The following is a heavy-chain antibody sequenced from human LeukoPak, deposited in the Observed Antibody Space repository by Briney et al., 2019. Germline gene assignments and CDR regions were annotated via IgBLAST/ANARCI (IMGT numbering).Heavy chain of an antibody. V-gene: IGHV3-73*01. D-gene: IGHD3-10*01. CDR1: GFTFSGSA. Sequence: GGSLRLSCAASGFTFSGSAIHWVRQASGKGLEWVGRIRSKANSYATAYAASVKGRFTISRDDSKNTAYLQMNNLKTEDTAVYHCTSWADSGNYYRGDDYWGQGTLVTVSS. CDR2: IRSKANSYAT. J-gene: IGHJ4*02. CDR3: TSWADSGNYYRGDDY.